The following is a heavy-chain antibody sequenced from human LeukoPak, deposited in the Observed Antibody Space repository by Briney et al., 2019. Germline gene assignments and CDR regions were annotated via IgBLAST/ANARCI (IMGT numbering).Heavy chain of an antibody. V-gene: IGHV3-73*01. D-gene: IGHD3-22*01. CDR1: GFTFSGSA. CDR3: ATDFYDST. CDR2: IRSKANGYAT. J-gene: IGHJ5*02. Sequence: PGGSLKLSCAASGFTFSGSAVHWVRQASGKGLEWVGRIRSKANGYATAYAASVKGRFTISRDDSKNTAYLQMNSLKTEDTAVYYCATDFYDSTWGQGTLVTVSS.